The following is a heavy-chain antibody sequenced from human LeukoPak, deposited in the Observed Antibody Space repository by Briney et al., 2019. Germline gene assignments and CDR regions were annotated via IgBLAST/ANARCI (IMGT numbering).Heavy chain of an antibody. CDR3: ARSDLGTIPAGPFNY. CDR1: GYTFTNDG. V-gene: IGHV1-18*01. CDR2: ISGYQGST. Sequence: ASVKVSCKASGYTFTNDGITCVRQAPGHGLEWMGWISGYQGSTKYAQNFQGRVTMTIDTSTSTAYMDLRSLRSDDTAIYFCARSDLGTIPAGPFNYWGQGTLVAVSS. J-gene: IGHJ4*02. D-gene: IGHD5-24*01.